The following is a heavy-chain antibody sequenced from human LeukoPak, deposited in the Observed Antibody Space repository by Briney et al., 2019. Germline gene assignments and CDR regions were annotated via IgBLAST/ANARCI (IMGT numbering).Heavy chain of an antibody. Sequence: ASVKVSCKASGYTFTGYYMHWVRQAPGQGLEWMGWINPNSGGTNYAQKFQGRVTMTRDTSISTADMELWSLRSDDTAVYYCARVIIMVRGGYYYYYMDVWGKGTTVTISS. CDR2: INPNSGGT. V-gene: IGHV1-2*02. CDR3: ARVIIMVRGGYYYYYMDV. D-gene: IGHD3-10*01. CDR1: GYTFTGYY. J-gene: IGHJ6*03.